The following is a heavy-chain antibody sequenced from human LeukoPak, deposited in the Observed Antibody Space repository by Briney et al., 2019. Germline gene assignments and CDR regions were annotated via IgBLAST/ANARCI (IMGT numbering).Heavy chain of an antibody. D-gene: IGHD1-26*01. CDR3: ARVEGLGATTVGFDY. J-gene: IGHJ4*02. V-gene: IGHV1-69*04. CDR1: GGTFSSSA. Sequence: GASVKVSCKASGGTFSSSAISWVRQAPGQGLEWMGRIIPLFGIANYAQKFRGRVTITVDKSTSTAYMELSSLRSEDTAVYYCARVEGLGATTVGFDYWGQGTLVTVSS. CDR2: IIPLFGIA.